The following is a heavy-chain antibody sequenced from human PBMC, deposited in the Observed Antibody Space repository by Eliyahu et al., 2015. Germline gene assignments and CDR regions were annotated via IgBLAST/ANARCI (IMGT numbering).Heavy chain of an antibody. CDR1: GFTFSSYE. D-gene: IGHD1-26*01. CDR3: ARTIRGGSGSSFDY. V-gene: IGHV3-48*03. J-gene: IGHJ4*02. CDR2: ISSSGSTI. Sequence: EVQLVESGGGLVQPGGSLRLSCAASGFTFSSYEMNWVRQAPGKGLEWVSYISSSGSTIYYADSVKGRFTISRDNAKNSLYLQMNSLRAEDTAVYYCARTIRGGSGSSFDYWGQGTLVTVSS.